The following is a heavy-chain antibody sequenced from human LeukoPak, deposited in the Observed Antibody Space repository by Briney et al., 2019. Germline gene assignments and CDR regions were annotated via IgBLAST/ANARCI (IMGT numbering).Heavy chain of an antibody. D-gene: IGHD1-1*01. CDR3: VGGERINLPVL. J-gene: IGHJ4*02. CDR1: GGTFSSYA. V-gene: IGHV1-69*04. Sequence: SVKVSCKASGGTFSSYAISWVRQAPGQGLEWMGRIIPILGIANYAQKFQGRVTITADKSTSTAYMELSSLRSEDTAVYYCVGGERINLPVLWGQGTLVTVSS. CDR2: IIPILGIA.